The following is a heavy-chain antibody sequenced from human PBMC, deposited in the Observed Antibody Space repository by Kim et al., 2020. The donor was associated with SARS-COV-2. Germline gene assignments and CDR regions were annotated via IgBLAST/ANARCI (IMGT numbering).Heavy chain of an antibody. CDR2: IYYSGST. CDR1: GGSISSSSYY. D-gene: IGHD2-2*01. J-gene: IGHJ6*02. CDR3: ARKRYIVVVPAALYYYYYGMDV. V-gene: IGHV4-39*01. Sequence: SETLSLTCTVSGGSISSSSYYWGWIRQPPGKGLEWIGSIYYSGSTYYNPSLKSRVTISVDTSKNQFSLKLSSVTAADTAVYYCARKRYIVVVPAALYYYYYGMDVWGQGTTVTVSS.